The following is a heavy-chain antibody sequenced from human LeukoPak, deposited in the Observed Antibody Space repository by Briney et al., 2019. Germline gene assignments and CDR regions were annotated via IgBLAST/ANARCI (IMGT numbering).Heavy chain of an antibody. J-gene: IGHJ4*02. CDR2: IYSSGST. D-gene: IGHD3-10*01. CDR1: GGPISSSSYY. CDR3: ARDSV. V-gene: IGHV4-39*07. Sequence: KPSETLSLTCTVSGGPISSSSYYWGWIRQPPGKGLEWIGSIYSSGSTYYNPSLKSRVTISVDTSKNQFFLKLSSVSAADTAVYYCARDSVWGQGTLVTVSS.